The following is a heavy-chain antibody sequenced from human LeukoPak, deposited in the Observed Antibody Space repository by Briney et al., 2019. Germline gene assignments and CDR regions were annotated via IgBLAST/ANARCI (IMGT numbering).Heavy chain of an antibody. CDR2: ISGSGGST. V-gene: IGHV3-23*01. Sequence: GGSLRLSCAASGFTFSSYAMSWVRQAPGKGLEWVSAISGSGGSTYYADSVKGRFTISRDNSKNTLYLQMNSLSAEDTAVYYCAKNRVVVPAAMRSWGQGTLVTVSS. CDR1: GFTFSSYA. D-gene: IGHD2-2*01. CDR3: AKNRVVVPAAMRS. J-gene: IGHJ5*02.